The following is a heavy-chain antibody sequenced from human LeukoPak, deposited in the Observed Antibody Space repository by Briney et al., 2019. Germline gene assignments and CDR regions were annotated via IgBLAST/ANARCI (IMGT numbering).Heavy chain of an antibody. D-gene: IGHD1-26*01. J-gene: IGHJ5*02. CDR1: GGSISSYY. Sequence: PSETLSLTRTVSGGSISSYYWSWIRQPAGKGLEWIGRIYTSGSTNYNPSLKSRVTISVDKSKNQFSLKLSSVTAADTAVYYCARGSGSYYGNWFDTWGQGTLVTVSS. CDR2: IYTSGST. V-gene: IGHV4-4*07. CDR3: ARGSGSYYGNWFDT.